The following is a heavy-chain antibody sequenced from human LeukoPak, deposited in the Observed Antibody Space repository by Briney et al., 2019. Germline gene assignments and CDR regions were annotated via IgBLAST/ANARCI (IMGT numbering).Heavy chain of an antibody. CDR1: GYTFTSYD. J-gene: IGHJ6*02. CDR3: AGRGIAAASVHEIYYYYGMDV. D-gene: IGHD6-13*01. CDR2: MNPNSGNT. V-gene: IGHV1-8*01. Sequence: GASVKVACKASGYTFTSYDIAWVRQATGQGLEWMGWMNPNSGNTGYAQKFQGRVTMTRNTSISTAYMELSSLRSEDTAVYYCAGRGIAAASVHEIYYYYGMDVWGQGTTVTVSS.